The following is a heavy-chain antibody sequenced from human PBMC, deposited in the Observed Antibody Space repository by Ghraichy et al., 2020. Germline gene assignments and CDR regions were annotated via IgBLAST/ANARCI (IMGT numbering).Heavy chain of an antibody. Sequence: SETLSLTCTVSGGSISSSSYYWGWIRQPPGKGLEWIGSIYYSGSTYYNPSLKSRVTISVDTSKNQFSLKLSSVTAADTAVYYCARLLHYYGMDVWGQGTTVTVSS. CDR2: IYYSGST. CDR1: GGSISSSSYY. V-gene: IGHV4-39*01. J-gene: IGHJ6*02. D-gene: IGHD2-15*01. CDR3: ARLLHYYGMDV.